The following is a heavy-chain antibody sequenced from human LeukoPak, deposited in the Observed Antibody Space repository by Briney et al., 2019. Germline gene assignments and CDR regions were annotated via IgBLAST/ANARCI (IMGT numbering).Heavy chain of an antibody. CDR3: ARLQVRFSSPTDY. J-gene: IGHJ4*02. Sequence: GEALKISCKGSGYSFTSYWIGWVRQMPGKGLEWMGIIYPGDSDTRYSPSFQGQVTISADKSISTAYLQWSSLKAADTAMYYCARLQVRFSSPTDYWGQGTLVTVSS. CDR1: GYSFTSYW. D-gene: IGHD3-3*01. CDR2: IYPGDSDT. V-gene: IGHV5-51*01.